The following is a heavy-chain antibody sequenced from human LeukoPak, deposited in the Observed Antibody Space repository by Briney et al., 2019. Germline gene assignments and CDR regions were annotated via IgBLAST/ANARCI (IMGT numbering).Heavy chain of an antibody. V-gene: IGHV4-61*02. CDR1: GGSISSGSYY. Sequence: PSQTLSLTCTVSGGSISSGSYYWSWIRQPAGKGLEWIGRIYTSGSTNYNPSLKSRVTMSVDTSKNQFSLKLTSVTAADTAVYYCARESAATYYYYYMDVWGKGTTVTVSS. J-gene: IGHJ6*03. CDR2: IYTSGST. D-gene: IGHD6-13*01. CDR3: ARESAATYYYYYMDV.